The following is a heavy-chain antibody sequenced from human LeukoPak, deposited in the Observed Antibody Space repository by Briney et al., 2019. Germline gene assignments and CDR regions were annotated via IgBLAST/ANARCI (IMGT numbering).Heavy chain of an antibody. CDR1: GYTFTGYY. CDR3: ARALGYCSSTSCYTLDY. J-gene: IGHJ4*02. Sequence: ASVKVSCKASGYTFTGYYMHWVRQAPGQGLEWMGWINPNSGGTNYAQKFQGRVTMTRDTSISTAYMELSRLRSDDTGVYYCARALGYCSSTSCYTLDYWGQGTLVTVSS. V-gene: IGHV1-2*02. CDR2: INPNSGGT. D-gene: IGHD2-2*02.